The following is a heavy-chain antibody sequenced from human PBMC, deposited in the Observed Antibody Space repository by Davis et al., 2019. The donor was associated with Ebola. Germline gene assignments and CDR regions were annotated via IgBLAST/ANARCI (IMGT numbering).Heavy chain of an antibody. CDR2: ISGSGGST. CDR3: ARDLSGAEFDP. J-gene: IGHJ5*02. V-gene: IGHV3-23*01. CDR1: GFTFSSYA. Sequence: GGSLRLSCAASGFTFSSYAMSWVRQAPGKELEWVSAISGSGGSTYYADSVKGRFTISRDNSKNTLYLQMNSLRAEDTAVYYCARDLSGAEFDPWGQGTLVTVSS. D-gene: IGHD1-26*01.